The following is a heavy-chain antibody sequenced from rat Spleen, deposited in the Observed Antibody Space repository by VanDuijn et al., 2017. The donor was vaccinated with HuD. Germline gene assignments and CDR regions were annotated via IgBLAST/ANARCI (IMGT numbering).Heavy chain of an antibody. CDR1: GFSLTSYI. CDR3: TRDRYNY. CDR2: MWYDGTK. D-gene: IGHD1-5*01. V-gene: IGHV2-63*01. J-gene: IGHJ2*01. Sequence: QVQLKESGPSLVQPSETLSLTCTVSGFSLTSYIVTWVRQPSGKGPEWMGRMWYDGTKLYNSALKSRLSISRDTSKNQVFLKMNSLQTADTGIYYCTRDRYNYWGQGVMVTVSS.